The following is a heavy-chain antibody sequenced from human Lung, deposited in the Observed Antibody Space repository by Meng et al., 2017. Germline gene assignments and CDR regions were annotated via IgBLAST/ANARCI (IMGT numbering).Heavy chain of an antibody. D-gene: IGHD4-11*01. CDR1: GGSFSDYY. J-gene: IGHJ4*02. CDR3: ARGPTTMAHDFDY. V-gene: IGHV4-34*01. Sequence: QVPVQQWGVGLLKPSETLSLTCVVSGGSFSDYYWSWIRQPPGKGLEWIGEINHSGSTNYNPSLESRATISVDTSQNNLSLKLSSVTAADSAVYYCARGPTTMAHDFDYWGQGTLVTVSS. CDR2: INHSGST.